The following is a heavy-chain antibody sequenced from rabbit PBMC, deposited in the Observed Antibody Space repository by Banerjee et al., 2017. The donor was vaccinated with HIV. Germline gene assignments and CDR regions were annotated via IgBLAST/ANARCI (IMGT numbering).Heavy chain of an antibody. Sequence: QEQLEESGGDLVKPEGSLTLTCTTSGFSFSSNYWICWVRQAPGKGLEWIACIYAGSGGSTYYASWAKGRFTISKTSSTTVTLQMTSLTAADTATYFCARDDAGSSGYVHKLWGQGTLVTVS. J-gene: IGHJ3*01. CDR1: GFSFSSNYW. CDR3: ARDDAGSSGYVHKL. CDR2: IYAGSGGST. D-gene: IGHD1-1*01. V-gene: IGHV1S45*01.